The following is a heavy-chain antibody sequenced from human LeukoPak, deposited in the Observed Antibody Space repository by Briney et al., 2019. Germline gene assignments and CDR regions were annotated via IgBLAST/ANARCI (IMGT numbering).Heavy chain of an antibody. V-gene: IGHV5-51*01. J-gene: IGHJ4*02. CDR1: GYSFTSYC. Sequence: GSSLKISCTGSGYSFTSYCICWVRQMPGKGLEWMGIIYPGDSDTRYSPSFQGQVTISADKSISTAYLQWSSLKASDTAMYYCARRVLTYSGYDWGVDYWGQGTLVTVSS. CDR3: ARRVLTYSGYDWGVDY. CDR2: IYPGDSDT. D-gene: IGHD5-12*01.